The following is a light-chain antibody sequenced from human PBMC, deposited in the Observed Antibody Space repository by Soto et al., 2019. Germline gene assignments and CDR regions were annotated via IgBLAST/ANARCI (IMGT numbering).Light chain of an antibody. CDR1: QSVGSSY. CDR3: QQYGSSPRT. J-gene: IGKJ1*01. V-gene: IGKV3-20*01. Sequence: EIVLSQSPGTLSLSPGETASLSCRASQSVGSSYLAWYQQKPGQAPRLLIYGASTRATGIPDRFSGSGSGTDFTLTISRLEPGDFAVYYCQQYGSSPRTFGQGTKVDIK. CDR2: GAS.